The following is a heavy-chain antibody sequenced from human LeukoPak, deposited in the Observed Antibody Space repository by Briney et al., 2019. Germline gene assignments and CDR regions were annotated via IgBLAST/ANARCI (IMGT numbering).Heavy chain of an antibody. J-gene: IGHJ4*02. CDR2: IKKDGSEK. CDR3: AREWQGGIAAAGTRIEGDY. D-gene: IGHD6-13*01. CDR1: GFSVSGYW. Sequence: PGGSLRLSCAVSGFSVSGYWMTWVRQAPGKGLEWVANIKKDGSEKNYVDSVKGRFTISRDNAENSLLLQMNSLRVEDTAVYYCAREWQGGIAAAGTRIEGDYWGQGTLVAVSS. V-gene: IGHV3-7*01.